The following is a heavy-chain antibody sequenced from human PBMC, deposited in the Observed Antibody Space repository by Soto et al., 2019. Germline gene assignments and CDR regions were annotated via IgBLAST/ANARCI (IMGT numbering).Heavy chain of an antibody. CDR2: FRNDGST. D-gene: IGHD4-4*01. CDR1: GFIVSTSY. Sequence: EVQLVESGGGLVQPGGSLRLSCVASGFIVSTSYMSWVRQAPGKGLEWVSIFRNDGSTYYADSVKGRLTVSRDDSKNTLYLEIFSMRVEDTAVYYCAKDSYTRYWGQGTLVTVSS. J-gene: IGHJ4*02. CDR3: AKDSYTRY. V-gene: IGHV3-66*01.